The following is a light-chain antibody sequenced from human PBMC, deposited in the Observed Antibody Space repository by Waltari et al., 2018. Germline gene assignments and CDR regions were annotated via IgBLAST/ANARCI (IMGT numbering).Light chain of an antibody. J-gene: IGKJ1*01. Sequence: EIVMTQSPATLSVSPGETATLSCRASQSVSNNLAWYRQIGGQSPRLLLYGVSTRAVGVPERFSGSGSGTDFTLTITDLQSEDFAIYYCQHYYGWSRTFGQGTKV. V-gene: IGKV3-15*01. CDR1: QSVSNN. CDR3: QHYYGWSRT. CDR2: GVS.